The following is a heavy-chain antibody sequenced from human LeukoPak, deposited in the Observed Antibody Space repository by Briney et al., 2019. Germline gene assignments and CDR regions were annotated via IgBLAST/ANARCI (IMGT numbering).Heavy chain of an antibody. J-gene: IGHJ6*02. V-gene: IGHV4-59*08. Sequence: SEALSLTCTVSGGFISSYYWSWIRQPPGKGLEWIRYIYYSGSTNYNPSLKSRVTISVDTSKNQFSLKLSSVTAADTAVYYCASLLRGYSGYDPKGYYGMDVWGQGTTVTVSS. CDR1: GGFISSYY. CDR2: IYYSGST. CDR3: ASLLRGYSGYDPKGYYGMDV. D-gene: IGHD5-12*01.